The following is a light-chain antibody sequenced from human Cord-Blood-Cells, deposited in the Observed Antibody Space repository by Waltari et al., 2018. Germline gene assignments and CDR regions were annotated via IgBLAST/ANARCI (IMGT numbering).Light chain of an antibody. J-gene: IGKJ2*01. CDR3: QQSYSTPYT. V-gene: IGKV1-39*01. CDR2: AAS. CDR1: QSISSY. Sequence: MTQSPSSLSASVGDRVTITCRASQSISSYLNWYQQKPGKAPKLLIYAASSLQSGVPSRFSGSGSGTDFTLTISSLQPEDFATYYCQQSYSTPYTFGQGTKLE.